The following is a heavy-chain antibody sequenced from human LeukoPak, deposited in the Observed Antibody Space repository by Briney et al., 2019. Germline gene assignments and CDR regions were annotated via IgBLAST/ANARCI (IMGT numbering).Heavy chain of an antibody. Sequence: GGSLRLSCAASGFTFSSYGMHWVRQAPGKGLEWVAVISYDGSNKYYADSVKGRFTISRDNSKNTLYLQMNSLRAEDTAVYYRAKVARYFDWSPSEYGMDVWGQGTTVTVSS. D-gene: IGHD3-9*01. CDR3: AKVARYFDWSPSEYGMDV. CDR1: GFTFSSYG. J-gene: IGHJ6*02. V-gene: IGHV3-30*18. CDR2: ISYDGSNK.